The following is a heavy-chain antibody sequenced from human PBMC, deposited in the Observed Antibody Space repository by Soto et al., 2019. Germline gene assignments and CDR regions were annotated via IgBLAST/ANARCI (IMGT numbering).Heavy chain of an antibody. CDR3: ARSNCSGGSCYEGYWFDP. D-gene: IGHD2-15*01. Sequence: PSETLSLTCAVSGGSISSGGYSWSWIRQPPGKGLEWIGYIYHSGSTYYNPSLKSRVTISVDRSKNQFSLKLSSVTAADTAVYYCARSNCSGGSCYEGYWFDPWGQGTLVTVSS. V-gene: IGHV4-30-2*01. CDR1: GGSISSGGYS. CDR2: IYHSGST. J-gene: IGHJ5*02.